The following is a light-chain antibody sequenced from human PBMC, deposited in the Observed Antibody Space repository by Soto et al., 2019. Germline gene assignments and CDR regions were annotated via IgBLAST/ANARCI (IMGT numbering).Light chain of an antibody. Sequence: QAVVTQPPSVSAAPGQKVTISCSGSSSNIGNNYVSWYQHLPGTAPKLLISDNSERPSGIPDRFSGSKSGTSATLGITGLQTGDEADYYCGTWDSSLSAVVFGGGTSSPS. CDR3: GTWDSSLSAVV. CDR1: SSNIGNNY. CDR2: DNS. J-gene: IGLJ2*01. V-gene: IGLV1-51*01.